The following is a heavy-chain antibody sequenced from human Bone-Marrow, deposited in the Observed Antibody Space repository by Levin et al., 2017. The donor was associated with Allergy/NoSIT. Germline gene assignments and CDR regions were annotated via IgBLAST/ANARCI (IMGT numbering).Heavy chain of an antibody. V-gene: IGHV3-30-3*01. CDR3: ARGLWGFDY. Sequence: GESLKISCAASGFTFSSYAMHWVRQAPGKGLEWVAVISYDGSNKYYADSVKGRFTISRDNSKNTLYLQMNSLRAEDTAVYYCARGLWGFDYWGQGTLVTVSS. D-gene: IGHD3-16*01. CDR2: ISYDGSNK. J-gene: IGHJ4*02. CDR1: GFTFSSYA.